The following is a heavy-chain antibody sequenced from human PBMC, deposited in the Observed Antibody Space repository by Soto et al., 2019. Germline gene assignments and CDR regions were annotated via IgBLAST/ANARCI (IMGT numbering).Heavy chain of an antibody. Sequence: QVQLVQSGAEVKKPGSSVKVSCKASGGTFSSYTISWVRQAPGQGLEWMGRIIPILGIANYAQKFQGRVTITADKSPSTAYMELSSLRSEDTAVYYCARDRDDCSGGSCYSGWYFDLWGRGTLVTVSS. CDR1: GGTFSSYT. D-gene: IGHD2-15*01. CDR3: ARDRDDCSGGSCYSGWYFDL. J-gene: IGHJ2*01. V-gene: IGHV1-69*08. CDR2: IIPILGIA.